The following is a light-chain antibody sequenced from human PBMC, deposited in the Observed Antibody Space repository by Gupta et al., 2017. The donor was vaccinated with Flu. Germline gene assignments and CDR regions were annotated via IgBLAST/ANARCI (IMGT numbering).Light chain of an antibody. J-gene: IGKJ2*02. Sequence: DIQMTQSPSSLAASVGDRVTITCRANQSVRRYINWYQQKPGKAPTLLIYAASTLRSGVPSRFSGSGSETDFTLTISRLQQEDFATYYCQQKNSVPCTFGQGTMM. CDR1: QSVRRY. CDR3: QQKNSVPCT. CDR2: AAS. V-gene: IGKV1-39*01.